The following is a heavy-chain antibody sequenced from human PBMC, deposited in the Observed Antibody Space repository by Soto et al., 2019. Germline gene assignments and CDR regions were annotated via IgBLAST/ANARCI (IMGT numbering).Heavy chain of an antibody. D-gene: IGHD2-21*01. V-gene: IGHV4-34*01. Sequence: QVQLQQWGAGLLKPSETLSLTCVVSGGSLSDYFWSWIRQPPGMALEWIGEINHLGSINYNPSLKSRVTMSVDTSKNQFSLTLNSVTDADTATYYCARGGISHWAYFYYMDVWDRGTKVTVSS. CDR3: ARGGISHWAYFYYMDV. J-gene: IGHJ6*03. CDR1: GGSLSDYF. CDR2: INHLGSI.